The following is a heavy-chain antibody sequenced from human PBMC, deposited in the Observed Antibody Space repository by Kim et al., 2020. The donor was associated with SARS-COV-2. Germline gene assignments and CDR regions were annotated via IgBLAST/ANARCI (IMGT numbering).Heavy chain of an antibody. V-gene: IGHV4-39*01. CDR1: GGSISSSSYY. CDR3: ARLGGIIAARVGDAWALLDY. D-gene: IGHD6-6*01. J-gene: IGHJ4*02. CDR2: IYYSGST. Sequence: SETLSLTCTVSGGSISSSSYYWGWIRQPPGKGLEWIGSIYYSGSTYYNPSLKSRVTISVDTSKNQFSLKLSSVTAADTAVYYCARLGGIIAARVGDAWALLDYWGQGTLVTVSS.